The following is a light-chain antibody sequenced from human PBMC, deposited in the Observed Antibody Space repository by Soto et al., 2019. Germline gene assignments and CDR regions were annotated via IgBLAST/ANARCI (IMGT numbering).Light chain of an antibody. Sequence: QSALTQPASVSGSPGQSITISCTGTSSDVGDYNYVSWYQQHPGKAPKLMIYDVSNRPSGVSNRFSGSKSGNTASLTVSGLQAEYEADYYCSSYTSSSTLVFGGGTQLTVL. CDR2: DVS. CDR3: SSYTSSSTLV. V-gene: IGLV2-14*01. J-gene: IGLJ2*01. CDR1: SSDVGDYNY.